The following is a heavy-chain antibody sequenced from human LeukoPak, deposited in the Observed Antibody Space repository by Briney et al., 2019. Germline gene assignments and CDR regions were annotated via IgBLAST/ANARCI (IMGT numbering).Heavy chain of an antibody. CDR3: ARARTEEVVVVAATRGFDY. CDR1: GGSFSGYY. Sequence: SETLSLTCAVYGGSFSGYYWSWIRQPPGKGLEWIGEINHSGSTNYNPSLKSRVTISVDTSKNQFSLKLSSVTAADTAVYYCARARTEEVVVVAATRGFDYWGQGTLVTVSS. D-gene: IGHD2-15*01. CDR2: INHSGST. V-gene: IGHV4-34*01. J-gene: IGHJ4*02.